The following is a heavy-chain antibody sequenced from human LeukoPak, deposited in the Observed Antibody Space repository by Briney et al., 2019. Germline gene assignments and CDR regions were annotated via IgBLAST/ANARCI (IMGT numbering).Heavy chain of an antibody. Sequence: GASVKVSCKASGYSFNNYGILWVRQAPGQGLERVGWISAYNGNTKYAQKLQGRVSMTTDISTNTAFMELGSLRSDDTAVYFCARGFDSTGPDLDYWGQGTLGTASS. CDR3: ARGFDSTGPDLDY. V-gene: IGHV1-18*01. CDR2: ISAYNGNT. D-gene: IGHD3-22*01. J-gene: IGHJ4*02. CDR1: GYSFNNYG.